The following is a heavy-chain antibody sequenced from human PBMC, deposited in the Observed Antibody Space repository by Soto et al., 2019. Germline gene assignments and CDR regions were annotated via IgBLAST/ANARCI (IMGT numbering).Heavy chain of an antibody. Sequence: PSETLSLTCTVSGGSISSGDYYWSWIRQPPGKGLEWIGYIYYSGSTYYNPSLKSRVTISVDTSKNQFSLKLSSVTAADTAVYYCASNKAEIRRYYYYYYGMDVWGQGTTVTVSS. J-gene: IGHJ6*02. CDR1: GGSISSGDYY. D-gene: IGHD6-13*01. V-gene: IGHV4-30-4*01. CDR2: IYYSGST. CDR3: ASNKAEIRRYYYYYYGMDV.